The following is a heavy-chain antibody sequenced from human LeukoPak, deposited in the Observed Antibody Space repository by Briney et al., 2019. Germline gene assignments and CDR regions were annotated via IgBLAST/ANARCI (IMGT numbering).Heavy chain of an antibody. CDR2: ISRTNEI. V-gene: IGHV3-21*05. J-gene: IGHJ6*02. CDR1: GFTFSRYA. D-gene: IGHD3-9*01. CDR3: ARDLIDKGYYYGMDV. Sequence: GGSLRLSCTASGFTFSRYALNWVRQAPGKGLEWVSYISRTNEIHDADSVKGRFTISRDNSKNTLYLQMNSLRAEDTAVYYCARDLIDKGYYYGMDVWGQGTTVTVSS.